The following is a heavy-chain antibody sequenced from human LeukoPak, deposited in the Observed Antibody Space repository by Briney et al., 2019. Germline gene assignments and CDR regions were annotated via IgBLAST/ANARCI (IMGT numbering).Heavy chain of an antibody. J-gene: IGHJ4*02. Sequence: PSETLSLTCTVSGGSISSYYWSWVRQPAGKGLEWVGRIYTSGSSNYNPSLKRRVTISVDTSKNQFSLKLSSVTAADTAVYYCARYTAQLPFDYWGQGTLVTVSS. CDR1: GGSISSYY. D-gene: IGHD5-18*01. CDR3: ARYTAQLPFDY. V-gene: IGHV4-4*07. CDR2: IYTSGSS.